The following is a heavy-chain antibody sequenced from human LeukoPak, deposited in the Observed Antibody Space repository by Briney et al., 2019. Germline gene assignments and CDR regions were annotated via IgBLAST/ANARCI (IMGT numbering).Heavy chain of an antibody. D-gene: IGHD5-24*01. V-gene: IGHV1-69*05. CDR3: ARGGSGDGYNFHWYFDL. CDR1: GGTFSSYA. Sequence: SVKVSCKASGGTFSSYAISWVRQAPGQGLEWMGGIIPIFGTANYAQKFQGRVTITTDESTSTAYMELSSLRSEDTAVYYCARGGSGDGYNFHWYFDLWGRGTLSLSPQ. J-gene: IGHJ2*01. CDR2: IIPIFGTA.